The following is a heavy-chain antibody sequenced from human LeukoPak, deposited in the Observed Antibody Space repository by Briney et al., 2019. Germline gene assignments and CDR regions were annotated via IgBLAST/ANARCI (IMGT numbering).Heavy chain of an antibody. Sequence: ASVKVSCKASGYTFTSFAMHWVRQAPGQRLEWMGWINAGNGNTEYSQKFQGRVTITRDTSASTAYMELSSLTSEDTAVYYCARDYDYLWGSYRANHNYFDYWGQGTLVTVSS. D-gene: IGHD3-16*02. V-gene: IGHV1-3*01. CDR3: ARDYDYLWGSYRANHNYFDY. CDR1: GYTFTSFA. CDR2: INAGNGNT. J-gene: IGHJ4*02.